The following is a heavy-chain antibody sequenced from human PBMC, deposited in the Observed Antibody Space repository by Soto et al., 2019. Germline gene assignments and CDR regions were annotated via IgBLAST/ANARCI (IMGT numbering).Heavy chain of an antibody. CDR1: GFSLTTDGAA. CDR2: IYWDDDK. V-gene: IGHV2-5*02. Sequence: SGPTLVNPTQTLTLTCTVSGFSLTTDGAAVGWVRQPPGRTLECLAFIYWDDDKRYSPSLKTRVTITKDTSKNQVVLTMTNMDPVDTGTYYCVQRQGVAAALAFWGQGSLVTVSS. CDR3: VQRQGVAAALAF. D-gene: IGHD6-13*01. J-gene: IGHJ4*02.